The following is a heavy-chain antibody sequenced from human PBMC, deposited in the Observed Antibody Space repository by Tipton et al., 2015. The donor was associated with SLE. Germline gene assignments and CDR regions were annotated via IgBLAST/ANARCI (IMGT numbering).Heavy chain of an antibody. J-gene: IGHJ4*02. Sequence: TLSLTCTVSGGSISSYYWSWIRQPPGKGLEWIGYIYYSGSTNYNPSLKSRVTISVDTSKNQFSLKLSSVTAADTAVYYCARTPYYGSGNYYAFDYWGQGTLVTVSS. CDR3: ARTPYYGSGNYYAFDY. CDR2: IYYSGST. D-gene: IGHD3-10*01. V-gene: IGHV4-59*01. CDR1: GGSISSYY.